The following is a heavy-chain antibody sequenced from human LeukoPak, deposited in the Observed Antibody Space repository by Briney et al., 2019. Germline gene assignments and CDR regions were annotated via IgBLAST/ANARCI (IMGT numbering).Heavy chain of an antibody. CDR2: IYYSGST. Sequence: PSETLSLTCTVSGGSLSDYYWTWVRQPPGKGLEWIGSIYYSGSTYYNPSLKSRVTISVDTSKNQFSLKLSSVTAADTAVYYCARGDAPFDYWGQGTLVTVSS. V-gene: IGHV4-59*12. J-gene: IGHJ4*02. CDR1: GGSLSDYY. CDR3: ARGDAPFDY.